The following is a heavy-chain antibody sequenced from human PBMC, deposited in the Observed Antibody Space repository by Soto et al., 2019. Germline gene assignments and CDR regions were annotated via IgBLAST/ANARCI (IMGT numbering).Heavy chain of an antibody. V-gene: IGHV3-33*01. D-gene: IGHD3-3*01. J-gene: IGHJ6*02. Sequence: GGFLRLSCAASGFTFSSYGMHWVRQAPGKGLEWVAVIWYDGSNKYYADSVKGRFTISRDNSKNTLYLQMNSLRAEDTAVYYCARGPGGRSLYYYYGMDVWGQGTTVTVSS. CDR2: IWYDGSNK. CDR3: ARGPGGRSLYYYYGMDV. CDR1: GFTFSSYG.